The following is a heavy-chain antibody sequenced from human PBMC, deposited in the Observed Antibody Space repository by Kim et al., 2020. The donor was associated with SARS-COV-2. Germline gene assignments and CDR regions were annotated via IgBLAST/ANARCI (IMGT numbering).Heavy chain of an antibody. CDR1: GGTFSSYA. V-gene: IGHV1-69*04. Sequence: SVKVSCKASGGTFSSYAISWVRQAPGQGLEWMGRIIPIFGIANYAQKFQGRVTITADKSTSTAYMELSSLRSEDTAVYYCARDRKTLIYYYYMDVWGKGTTVTVSS. J-gene: IGHJ6*03. CDR2: IIPIFGIA. CDR3: ARDRKTLIYYYYMDV.